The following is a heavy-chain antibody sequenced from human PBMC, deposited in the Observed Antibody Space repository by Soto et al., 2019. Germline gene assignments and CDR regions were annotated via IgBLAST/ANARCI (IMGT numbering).Heavy chain of an antibody. CDR1: GLTFNRYW. D-gene: IGHD2-15*01. Sequence: PGGSPRLSCAASGLTFNRYWMHWVRHAPGKGLVWVSHINTDGSNTNYADSVKGRFTISRDNAKSTLFLQMNSLRDEDTAVYYCAREFCSGGNCYTYYFDPWGQGIPVTVS. J-gene: IGHJ5*02. CDR3: AREFCSGGNCYTYYFDP. V-gene: IGHV3-74*01. CDR2: INTDGSNT.